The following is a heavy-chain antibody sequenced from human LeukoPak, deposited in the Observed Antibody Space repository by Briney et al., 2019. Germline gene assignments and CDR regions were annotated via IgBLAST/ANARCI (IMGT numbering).Heavy chain of an antibody. D-gene: IGHD3-22*01. CDR2: TNWDGTNT. Sequence: SGGSLRLSCAASGFNFDDYAMHWVRRRPGKGLEWVSFTNWDGTNTDYADSVKGRFTISRDNTESSLYLQMHSLRPDDTAFYYCARSSGIDAFDLWGQGTVVTVSS. J-gene: IGHJ3*01. CDR3: ARSSGIDAFDL. CDR1: GFNFDDYA. V-gene: IGHV3-43D*03.